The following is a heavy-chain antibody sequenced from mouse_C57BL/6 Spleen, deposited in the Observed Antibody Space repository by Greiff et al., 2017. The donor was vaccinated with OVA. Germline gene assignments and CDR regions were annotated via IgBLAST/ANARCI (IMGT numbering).Heavy chain of an antibody. Sequence: QVQLQQSGAELVKPGASVKISCKASGYAFSSYWMNWVKQRPGKGLEWIGQIYPGDGATNYNGKFKGKATLTADKSSSTAYMQLSSLTSEDSAVYFCARWLLRLWFAYWGKGTLVTVSA. V-gene: IGHV1-80*01. CDR3: ARWLLRLWFAY. CDR1: GYAFSSYW. J-gene: IGHJ3*01. D-gene: IGHD2-3*01. CDR2: IYPGDGAT.